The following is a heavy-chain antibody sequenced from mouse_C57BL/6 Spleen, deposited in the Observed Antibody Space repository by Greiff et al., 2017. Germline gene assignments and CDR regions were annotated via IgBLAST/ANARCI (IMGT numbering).Heavy chain of an antibody. CDR2: IYPGDGDT. Sequence: LVESGPELVKPGASVKISCKASGYAFSSSWMNWVKQRPGKGLEWIGRIYPGDGDTNYNGKFKGKATLTADKSSSTAYMQLSSLTSEYSAVYFCARGGNYPYYFDYWGQGTTLTVSS. J-gene: IGHJ2*01. CDR3: ARGGNYPYYFDY. CDR1: GYAFSSSW. D-gene: IGHD2-1*01. V-gene: IGHV1-82*01.